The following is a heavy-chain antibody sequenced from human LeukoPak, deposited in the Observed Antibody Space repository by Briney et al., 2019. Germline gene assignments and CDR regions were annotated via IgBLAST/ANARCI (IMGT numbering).Heavy chain of an antibody. D-gene: IGHD6-19*01. V-gene: IGHV4-4*07. CDR1: GGSISSYY. CDR3: ARDRAGYYYYYMDV. J-gene: IGHJ6*03. Sequence: SETLSLTCSVSGGSISSYYWNWIRQPAGKGLDWIGRMSTSGSTKYNPSLKSRVRMSVDTSKNQFSLNLSSVTAADTAVYYCARDRAGYYYYYMDVWGKGTTVTVSS. CDR2: MSTSGST.